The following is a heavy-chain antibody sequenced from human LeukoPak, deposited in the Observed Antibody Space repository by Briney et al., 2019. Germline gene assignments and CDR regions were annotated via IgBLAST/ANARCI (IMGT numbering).Heavy chain of an antibody. CDR3: ATVATISARFEQ. V-gene: IGHV4-38-2*02. D-gene: IGHD2-21*01. J-gene: IGHJ1*01. Sequence: PSETLSLTCTVSGDSIRRGSYWGWIRQPPGKGLEWIATIFHSGSIYTNPSLKSRVTISIDTSKNQVSLSLSSVTAADTAFYYCATVATISARFEQWGQGTLVTVSS. CDR1: GDSIRRGSY. CDR2: IFHSGSI.